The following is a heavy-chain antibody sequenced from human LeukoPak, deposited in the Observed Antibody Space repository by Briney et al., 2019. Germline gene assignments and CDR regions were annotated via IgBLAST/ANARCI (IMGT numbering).Heavy chain of an antibody. CDR3: AGDRDANWFDP. CDR2: IYSGGST. CDR1: GFTVSSNY. J-gene: IGHJ5*02. D-gene: IGHD3-10*01. Sequence: GGSLRLSCAASGFTVSSNYMNWVRQAPGKGLEWVSVIYSGGSTYYADSVKGRFTISRDNSKNTLYLQMNSLRAEDTAVYYCAGDRDANWFDPWGQGTLVTVSS. V-gene: IGHV3-53*01.